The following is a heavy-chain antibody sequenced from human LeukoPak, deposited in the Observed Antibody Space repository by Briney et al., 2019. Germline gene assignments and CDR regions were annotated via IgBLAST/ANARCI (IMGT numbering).Heavy chain of an antibody. Sequence: GGSLRLSCAASGFTFSSYSMNWVRQAPGKGLEWVSYISSSSSTIYYADSVKGRFTISRDNAKNSLYLQMNSLRAEDTAVYYCARDVLDYYDSSGYYSDWGQGTLVTVSS. CDR3: ARDVLDYYDSSGYYSD. V-gene: IGHV3-48*01. J-gene: IGHJ4*02. CDR1: GFTFSSYS. D-gene: IGHD3-22*01. CDR2: ISSSSSTI.